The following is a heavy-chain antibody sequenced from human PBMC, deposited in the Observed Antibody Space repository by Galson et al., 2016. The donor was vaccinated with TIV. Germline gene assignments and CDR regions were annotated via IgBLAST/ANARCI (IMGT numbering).Heavy chain of an antibody. CDR2: ITWNSVGI. J-gene: IGHJ4*02. CDR1: GFTFDDYG. CDR3: AKEQSCGVDCYLFDF. D-gene: IGHD2-21*02. Sequence: SLRLSCAASGFTFDDYGMHWVRQPPGKGLEWVSGITWNSVGIDYADSVKGRFTISRDDAKNSLYLQMNSLRPDDTALYYCAKEQSCGVDCYLFDFWGRGALVTVSS. V-gene: IGHV3-9*01.